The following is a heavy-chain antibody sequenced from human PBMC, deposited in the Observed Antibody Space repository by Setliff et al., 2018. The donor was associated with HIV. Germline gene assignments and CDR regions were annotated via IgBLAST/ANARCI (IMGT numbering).Heavy chain of an antibody. CDR1: GYTFTSDY. CDR2: INPAGNPT. D-gene: IGHD3-3*01. Sequence: ASVKVSCKASGYTFTSDYIHWVRQAPGQGLEWMGIINPAGNPTSYAQKLQGRVTMTTDTSTSTAYMELRSLRSDDTAVYYCARVAWYYSFWSGLGDAFDIWGQGTMVTVSS. V-gene: IGHV1-46*01. CDR3: ARVAWYYSFWSGLGDAFDI. J-gene: IGHJ3*02.